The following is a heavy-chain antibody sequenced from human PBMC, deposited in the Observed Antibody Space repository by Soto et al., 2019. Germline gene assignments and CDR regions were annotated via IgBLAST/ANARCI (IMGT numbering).Heavy chain of an antibody. Sequence: ASVKVSCKASGGTFSIYAISCVRQAPLQWLDWMGGIIPIFGTANYAQKFQGRVTITADESTSTAYMELSSLRSEDTAVYYCARANRGYSGYDNYYYYGMDVWGQGTTVTVSS. V-gene: IGHV1-69*13. CDR3: ARANRGYSGYDNYYYYGMDV. D-gene: IGHD5-12*01. CDR1: GGTFSIYA. J-gene: IGHJ6*02. CDR2: IIPIFGTA.